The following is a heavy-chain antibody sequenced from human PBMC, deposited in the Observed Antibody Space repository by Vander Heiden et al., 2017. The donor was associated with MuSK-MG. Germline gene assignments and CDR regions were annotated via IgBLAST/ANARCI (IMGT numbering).Heavy chain of an antibody. Sequence: QLQLQESGPGLVKPSETLSLTCTVSGGFISSSSYYWGWIRQPPGKGLEWIGSIYYSGSTDDNPALKRRVTISVDTLKNQFSMQLSYLTPADTAVYYGSRRIVAATSDDWCQGRLVNISS. CDR2: IYYSGST. CDR3: SRRIVAATSDD. V-gene: IGHV4-39*01. CDR1: GGFISSSSYY. J-gene: IGHJ4*02. D-gene: IGHD1-26*01.